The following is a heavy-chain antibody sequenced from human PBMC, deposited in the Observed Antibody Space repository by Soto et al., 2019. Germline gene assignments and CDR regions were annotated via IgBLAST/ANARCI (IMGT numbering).Heavy chain of an antibody. D-gene: IGHD6-19*01. CDR2: ISGSGAGT. CDR1: GFTFSSYA. J-gene: IGHJ3*02. V-gene: IGHV3-23*01. CDR3: AKETLGYSSGWYTDAFDI. Sequence: GGSLRLSCAASGFTFSSYAMSWVRQAPGKGLEWISAISGSGAGTYYADSVKGRFTVSRDKSKNTLYLQMNSLRAEDTAVYYCAKETLGYSSGWYTDAFDIWGHGTVVTVSS.